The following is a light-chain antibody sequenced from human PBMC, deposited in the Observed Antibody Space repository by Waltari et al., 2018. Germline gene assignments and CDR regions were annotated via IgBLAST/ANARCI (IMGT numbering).Light chain of an antibody. CDR1: SRAVGGYNY. Sequence: QSALTQPASVSGSPGQSITLSCTGTSRAVGGYNYVSWYQQRPGKAPKVMIYDVSYRPSGVSNRFSGSKSGNTASLTISGLQAEDEADYYCASYTSSSTWVFGGGTKLTVL. J-gene: IGLJ3*02. V-gene: IGLV2-14*03. CDR2: DVS. CDR3: ASYTSSSTWV.